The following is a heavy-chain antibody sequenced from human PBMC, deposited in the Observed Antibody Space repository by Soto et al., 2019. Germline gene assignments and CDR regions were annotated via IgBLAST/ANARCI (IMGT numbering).Heavy chain of an antibody. CDR2: INHSGST. CDR1: GGSLSGYF. CDR3: ASYHYYDFWIGSRHYMDA. J-gene: IGHJ6*03. V-gene: IGHV4-34*01. D-gene: IGHD3-3*01. Sequence: QVHLEQWGAGLLKPSETLSLTCAVYGGSLSGYFWSWVRQPPGTGLAWIGEINHSGSTNYNPSLKSRVTISADTSKHQFSLRLTSVTAADSGIYYCASYHYYDFWIGSRHYMDAWGRGTTVTVSS.